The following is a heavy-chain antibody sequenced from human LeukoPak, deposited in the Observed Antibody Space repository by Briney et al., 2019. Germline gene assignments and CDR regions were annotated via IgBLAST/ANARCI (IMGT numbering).Heavy chain of an antibody. CDR2: ISGGGSNT. CDR3: AKHQGYTGYDSSDS. CDR1: GFSFSTYA. V-gene: IGHV3-23*01. D-gene: IGHD5-12*01. Sequence: TGGSLRLSCAASGFSFSTYAMSWVRQAPGKGLEWVSGISGGGSNTYHADSVKGRFTISRDNSKNTLYLQMNSLRAEDTAIFYCAKHQGYTGYDSSDSWGQGTLVTVSS. J-gene: IGHJ4*02.